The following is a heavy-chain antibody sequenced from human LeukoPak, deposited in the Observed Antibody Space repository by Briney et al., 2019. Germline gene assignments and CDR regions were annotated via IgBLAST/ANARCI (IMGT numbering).Heavy chain of an antibody. J-gene: IGHJ4*01. CDR2: IRGSGDIT. V-gene: IGHV3-23*01. CDR1: GFTFSSYA. CDR3: AKTRIVCTSVSCPGGGFDY. D-gene: IGHD2-2*01. Sequence: GGSLRLSCAASGFTFSSYAMSWVRQAPGKGLEWVSGIRGSGDITYYADSVKGRFTISRDNFKKTLYLQMNSLRAEDTAVYYCAKTRIVCTSVSCPGGGFDYWGHGTLVTVSS.